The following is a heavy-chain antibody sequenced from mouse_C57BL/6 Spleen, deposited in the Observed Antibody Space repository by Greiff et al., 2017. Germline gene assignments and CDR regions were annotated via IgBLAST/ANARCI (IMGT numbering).Heavy chain of an antibody. CDR3: ARGITTVVHFDY. CDR2: INPSSGYT. J-gene: IGHJ2*01. D-gene: IGHD1-1*01. CDR1: GYTFTSYT. Sequence: VQLQQSGAELARPGASVKMSCKASGYTFTSYTMHWVKQRPGQGLEWIGYINPSSGYTKYNQKFKDKATLTADKSSSTAYMQLSSLTSEDSAVYYCARGITTVVHFDYWGQGTTLTVSS. V-gene: IGHV1-4*01.